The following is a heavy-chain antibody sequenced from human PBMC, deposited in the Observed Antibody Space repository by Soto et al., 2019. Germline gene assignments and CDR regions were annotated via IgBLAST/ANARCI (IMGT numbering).Heavy chain of an antibody. CDR1: GFTFGSYA. D-gene: IGHD1-26*01. Sequence: PGGSLRLSCAASGFTFGSYAMSWVRQAPGKGLEWVSAISGSDGSTYYADSVKGRFTISRDNSKNTLYLQMNSLRAEDTAVYYCAKDQAPIVGATSGAFDIWGQGTMVTVSS. J-gene: IGHJ3*02. V-gene: IGHV3-23*01. CDR2: ISGSDGST. CDR3: AKDQAPIVGATSGAFDI.